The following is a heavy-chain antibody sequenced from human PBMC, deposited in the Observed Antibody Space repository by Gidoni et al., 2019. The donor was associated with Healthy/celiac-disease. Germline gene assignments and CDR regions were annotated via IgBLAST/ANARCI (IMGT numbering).Heavy chain of an antibody. J-gene: IGHJ5*02. CDR1: GGTFSSYA. Sequence: QVQLVQSGAEVKKPGSSVKVSCKASGGTFSSYAISWVRQAPGQGLEWMGGIIPIFGTANSAQKFQGRFTITADESTSTAYMELSSLRSEDTAVYYCARSPGEWLVYEWFDPWGQGTLVTVSS. D-gene: IGHD6-19*01. CDR2: IIPIFGTA. CDR3: ARSPGEWLVYEWFDP. V-gene: IGHV1-69*01.